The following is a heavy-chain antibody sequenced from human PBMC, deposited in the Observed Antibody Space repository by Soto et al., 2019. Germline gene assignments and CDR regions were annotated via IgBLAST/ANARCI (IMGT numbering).Heavy chain of an antibody. Sequence: ASVKVSCKVSGYTLTELSMHWVRQAPGKGLEWMGGFDPEDGETNYAQKFQGRVTMTEDTSTSTAYMELSSLRSDDTAVYYCARGAQLTNTAFDYWGQGTLVTVSS. V-gene: IGHV1-24*01. J-gene: IGHJ4*02. D-gene: IGHD5-18*01. CDR3: ARGAQLTNTAFDY. CDR2: FDPEDGET. CDR1: GYTLTELS.